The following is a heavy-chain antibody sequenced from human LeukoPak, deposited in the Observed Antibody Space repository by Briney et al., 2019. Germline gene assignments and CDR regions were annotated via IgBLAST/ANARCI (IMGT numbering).Heavy chain of an antibody. CDR3: ARVDSSSWYDYFDY. CDR1: GFTFSSYW. J-gene: IGHJ4*02. CDR2: IRQDGSEK. Sequence: PGGSLRLSCAASGFTFSSYWTSWVRQAPGKGLEWVANIRQDGSEKYYVDSVKGRFTISRDNAKNSLYLQMNSLRAEDTAVYYCARVDSSSWYDYFDYWGQGTLVTVSS. D-gene: IGHD6-13*01. V-gene: IGHV3-7*04.